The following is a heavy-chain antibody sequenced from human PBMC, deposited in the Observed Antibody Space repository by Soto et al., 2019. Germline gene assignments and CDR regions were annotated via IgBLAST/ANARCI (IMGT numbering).Heavy chain of an antibody. J-gene: IGHJ4*02. CDR3: ARFIPGAVADAYFDY. V-gene: IGHV1-69*13. CDR1: GGTFSSYA. CDR2: IIPIFGTA. Sequence: GASVKVSCKACGGTFSSYAISWVRQAPGQGLEWMGGIIPIFGTANYAQKFQGRVTITADESTSTAYMELSSLRSEDTAVYYCARFIPGAVADAYFDYWGQGTLVTVS. D-gene: IGHD6-19*01.